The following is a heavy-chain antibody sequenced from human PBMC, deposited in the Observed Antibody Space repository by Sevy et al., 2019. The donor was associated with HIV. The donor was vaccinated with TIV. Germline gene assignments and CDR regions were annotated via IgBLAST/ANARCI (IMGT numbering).Heavy chain of an antibody. J-gene: IGHJ6*02. CDR3: ARDKNTFYYGMDV. CDR2: LYSGSKT. Sequence: GGSLRLSCAASGFPVSSSYMNWVRQAPGKGLEWVSVLYSGSKTDYADSVKGQFTMYRDNSKNTLYLQMNSLKAGETAVYYCARDKNTFYYGMDVWGQGTTVTVSS. V-gene: IGHV3-53*01. CDR1: GFPVSSSY. D-gene: IGHD2-2*02.